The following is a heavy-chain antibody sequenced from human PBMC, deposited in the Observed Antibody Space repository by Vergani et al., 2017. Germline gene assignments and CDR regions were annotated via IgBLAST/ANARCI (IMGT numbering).Heavy chain of an antibody. V-gene: IGHV3-30*02. D-gene: IGHD2-21*02. CDR3: AKDSGYGGGDCYYYSFDM. J-gene: IGHJ3*02. CDR1: GFTFSSYG. Sequence: QVHLVESGGGVVQPGGSLGLSCAASGFTFSSYGMHWVRQAPGKGLGWVAFIRYDGSNKYYADSVKGRFTISRDNSRNTLYLQLNSLRAEDTAVYYCAKDSGYGGGDCYYYSFDMWSQGTMVTVSS. CDR2: IRYDGSNK.